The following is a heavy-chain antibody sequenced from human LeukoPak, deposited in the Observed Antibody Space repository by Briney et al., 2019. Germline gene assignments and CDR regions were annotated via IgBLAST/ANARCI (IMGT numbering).Heavy chain of an antibody. CDR1: GFSFTSYE. Sequence: GGSLRLSCAASGFSFTSYEMNWVRQAPGKGLEWVSYISSSGSTIYYADSVKGRFTISRDNAKNSLYLQMNSLRAEDTAVYYCARDYLIPGASSWWLHYYYYMDVWGKGTTVTISS. V-gene: IGHV3-48*03. CDR2: ISSSGSTI. J-gene: IGHJ6*03. D-gene: IGHD6-13*01. CDR3: ARDYLIPGASSWWLHYYYYMDV.